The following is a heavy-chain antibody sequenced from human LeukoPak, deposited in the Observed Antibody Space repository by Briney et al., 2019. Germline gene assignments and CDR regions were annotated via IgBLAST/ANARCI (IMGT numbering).Heavy chain of an antibody. V-gene: IGHV3-30*02. CDR1: GFTFSSYG. CDR2: IRYDGSNK. D-gene: IGHD3-3*01. Sequence: GGSLRLSCAASGFTFSSYGMHWVRQAPGKGLEWVAFIRYDGSNKYYADSVKGRFTISRDNSKNTLYLQMNSLRAEDTAVYYCAKGGFRTIFGVVSGDAFDIWGQGTMVTVSS. CDR3: AKGGFRTIFGVVSGDAFDI. J-gene: IGHJ3*02.